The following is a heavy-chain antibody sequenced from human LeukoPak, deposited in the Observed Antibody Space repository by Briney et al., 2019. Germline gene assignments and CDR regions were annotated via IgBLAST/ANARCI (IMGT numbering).Heavy chain of an antibody. D-gene: IGHD6-19*01. Sequence: ASVKVSCKVSGYTFTGYYMHWVRQAPGQGLEWMGWINPNSGGTNYAQKFQGRVTMTRATSISTAYMELSRLRSDDTAVYYCARGGQWLAYLLFDYWGQGTLVTVSS. CDR1: GYTFTGYY. CDR2: INPNSGGT. CDR3: ARGGQWLAYLLFDY. J-gene: IGHJ4*02. V-gene: IGHV1-2*02.